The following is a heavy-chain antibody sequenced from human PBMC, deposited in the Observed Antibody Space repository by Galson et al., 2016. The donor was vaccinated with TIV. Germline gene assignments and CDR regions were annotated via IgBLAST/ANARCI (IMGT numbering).Heavy chain of an antibody. J-gene: IGHJ4*02. CDR1: GYIFTTYY. Sequence: SVKVSCKASGYIFTTYYIHWVRQAPRQGLEWMGMLNPSGVTTSYAEKFQDRVTMSMDTSTSTFYMELSSLTSEDTAIYYCSREKYSGFGFWGQGTLVTVSS. V-gene: IGHV1-46*01. CDR3: SREKYSGFGF. CDR2: LNPSGVTT. D-gene: IGHD5-12*01.